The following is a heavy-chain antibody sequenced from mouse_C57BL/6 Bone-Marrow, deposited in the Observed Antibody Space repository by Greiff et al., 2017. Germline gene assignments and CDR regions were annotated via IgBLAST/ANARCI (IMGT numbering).Heavy chain of an antibody. CDR2: ISSGGSYT. CDR1: GFTFSSYG. D-gene: IGHD2-4*01. V-gene: IGHV5-6*02. CDR3: ARRGIYYDYDWYFDV. Sequence: EVMLVESGGDLVKPGGSLKLSCAASGFTFSSYGMSWVRQTPDKRLEWVATISSGGSYTYYPDSVKGRFTISRDNAKNTLYLQMSSLKSEDTAMYYCARRGIYYDYDWYFDVGGTGTTVTVSS. J-gene: IGHJ1*03.